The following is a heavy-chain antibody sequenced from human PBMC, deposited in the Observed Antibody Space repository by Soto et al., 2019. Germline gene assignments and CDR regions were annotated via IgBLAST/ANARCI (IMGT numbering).Heavy chain of an antibody. D-gene: IGHD6-13*01. CDR3: ARDPGGAAAGTDWFDP. CDR1: GGSISSSNW. V-gene: IGHV4-4*02. CDR2: IYHSGST. Sequence: QVQLQESGPGLVKPSGTLSLTCAVSGGSISSSNWWSWVRQPPGKGLEWIGEIYHSGSTNYNPSLNSRVTISVDKSKNQFSLKLSSVTAADTAVYYCARDPGGAAAGTDWFDPWGQGTLVTVSS. J-gene: IGHJ5*02.